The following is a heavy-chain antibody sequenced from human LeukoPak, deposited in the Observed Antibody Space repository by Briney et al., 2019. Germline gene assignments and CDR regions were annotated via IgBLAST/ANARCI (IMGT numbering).Heavy chain of an antibody. Sequence: GVSLRLSCAASGFTFSSYGMHWVRQAPGKGLEGVAVMSYEGSNKYYGDSVKGRFTISRDNSKNTLYLQMNSLRAEDTAVYYCEKGNAYYYDSSGYCPFDYWGQGSLVTVSS. V-gene: IGHV3-30*18. CDR3: EKGNAYYYDSSGYCPFDY. J-gene: IGHJ4*02. CDR1: GFTFSSYG. D-gene: IGHD3-22*01. CDR2: MSYEGSNK.